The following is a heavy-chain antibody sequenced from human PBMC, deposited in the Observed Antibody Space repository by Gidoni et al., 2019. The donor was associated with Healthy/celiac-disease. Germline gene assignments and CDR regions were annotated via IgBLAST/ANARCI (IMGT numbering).Heavy chain of an antibody. V-gene: IGHV4-31*03. CDR2: IYYSGST. Sequence: QVQLQVSRPGLVKPSQTLSLSCSVSGGSISSGGYYWGWLLQHPGEGPEWIGDIYYSGSTYYNPSLKSRVTISVDTSKNQFSLKLSSVTAADKAVYYCGREGDVWNYVDYWGQGTLVTVSS. D-gene: IGHD2-21*01. CDR1: GGSISSGGYY. CDR3: GREGDVWNYVDY. J-gene: IGHJ4*02.